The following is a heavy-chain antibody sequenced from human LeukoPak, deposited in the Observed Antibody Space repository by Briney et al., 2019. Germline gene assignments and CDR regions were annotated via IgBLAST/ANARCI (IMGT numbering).Heavy chain of an antibody. CDR3: ARALAAAAYYYYYMDV. V-gene: IGHV1-8*01. Sequence: ASVKVSCKASGYTFTSYDINWVRQATGQGLEWMGWMNPNSGNTGYAQKFQGRVTMTRNTSISTAYMELSSPRSEDTAVYYCARALAAAAYYYYYMDVWGKGTTVTVSS. J-gene: IGHJ6*03. CDR2: MNPNSGNT. D-gene: IGHD6-13*01. CDR1: GYTFTSYD.